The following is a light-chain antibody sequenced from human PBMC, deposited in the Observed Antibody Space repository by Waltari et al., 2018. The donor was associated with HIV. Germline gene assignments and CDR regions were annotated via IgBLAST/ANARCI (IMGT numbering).Light chain of an antibody. CDR2: GAS. J-gene: IGKJ1*01. CDR1: QSVSSSY. Sequence: EIVLTQSPGTLSLSPGERATLSCRASQSVSSSYLAWYQHKPGQAPRLLIYGASSRATGIPDRFSGSGSGTDFTLTISRLEPEDFAVYYCQQYGGSHWTFGQGTRVEVK. V-gene: IGKV3-20*01. CDR3: QQYGGSHWT.